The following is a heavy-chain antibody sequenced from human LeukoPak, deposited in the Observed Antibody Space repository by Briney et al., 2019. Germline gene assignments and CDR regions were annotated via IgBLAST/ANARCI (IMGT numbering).Heavy chain of an antibody. Sequence: GGSLRLSCAASGFTFSSYAMSWVRQAPGKGLEWVSAISGSDGSTYYAGSVKGRFNIPRDNYKNTLYLQMSSLRAEDTAVYYCAKDWGIAIIVVVISQFDAFDIWGQGTMVTVSS. D-gene: IGHD3-22*01. CDR1: GFTFSSYA. CDR2: ISGSDGST. CDR3: AKDWGIAIIVVVISQFDAFDI. J-gene: IGHJ3*02. V-gene: IGHV3-23*01.